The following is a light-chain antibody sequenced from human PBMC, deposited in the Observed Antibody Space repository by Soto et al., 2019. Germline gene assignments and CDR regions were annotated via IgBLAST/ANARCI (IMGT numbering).Light chain of an antibody. CDR1: SSDVGGYNY. J-gene: IGLJ3*02. V-gene: IGLV2-14*01. CDR2: EVS. Sequence: QSALTQPASVSGSPGQSITISCTGISSDVGGYNYVSWYQQHPGKAPKLMVYEVSNRPSGVSNRFSGFKSGNTASLTISGLQTEDEADYYCSSYTRSATWVFGGGTKLTVL. CDR3: SSYTRSATWV.